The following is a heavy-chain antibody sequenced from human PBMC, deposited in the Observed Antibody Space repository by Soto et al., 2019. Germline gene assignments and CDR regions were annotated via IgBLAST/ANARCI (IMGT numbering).Heavy chain of an antibody. CDR3: AKSSRQYASAIQAFFDP. V-gene: IGHV1-69*13. CDR2: IIPIFGTP. CDR1: GVTFSRQD. J-gene: IGHJ5*02. D-gene: IGHD2-2*01. Sequence: SVKVSCKASGVTFSRQDMRWVRQAPGQGLEWMGGIIPIFGTPQYAEKFQDRVTITADESTSTAYMELSSLTSDDTAVYYCAKSSRQYASAIQAFFDPWGLGTLVTVSS.